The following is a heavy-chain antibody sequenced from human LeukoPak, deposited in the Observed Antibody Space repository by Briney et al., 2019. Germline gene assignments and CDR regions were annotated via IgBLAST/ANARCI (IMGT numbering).Heavy chain of an antibody. V-gene: IGHV1-8*01. J-gene: IGHJ4*02. D-gene: IGHD6-13*01. Sequence: GASVKVSCKASGYTFTSYDINWVRQATGQGLEWMGWMNPNSGNTGYAQKFQGRVTMTRNTSISTAYMELSGLRSEDTAVYYCASRRVGSSSPRSFDYWGQGTLVTVSS. CDR1: GYTFTSYD. CDR2: MNPNSGNT. CDR3: ASRRVGSSSPRSFDY.